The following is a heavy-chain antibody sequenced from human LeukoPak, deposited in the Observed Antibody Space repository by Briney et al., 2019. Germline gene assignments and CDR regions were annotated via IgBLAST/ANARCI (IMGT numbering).Heavy chain of an antibody. V-gene: IGHV1-69*04. CDR2: IIPILGIA. Sequence: SVKVSCKASGGTFSSYAISWVRQAPGQGLEWMGRIIPILGIANYAQKFQGRVTITADKSTSTAYMELSSLRSEDTAVYYCARDPLYCSSTSCYKDYYYYYYMDVWGKGTTVTVSS. D-gene: IGHD2-2*02. J-gene: IGHJ6*03. CDR1: GGTFSSYA. CDR3: ARDPLYCSSTSCYKDYYYYYYMDV.